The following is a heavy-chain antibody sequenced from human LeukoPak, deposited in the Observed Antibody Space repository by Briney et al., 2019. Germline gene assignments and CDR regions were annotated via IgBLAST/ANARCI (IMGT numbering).Heavy chain of an antibody. D-gene: IGHD3-22*01. CDR3: AKDLYYYDSSGYYVS. J-gene: IGHJ5*02. Sequence: PGGSLRLSCAASGVTFSSYAMSWVRQAPGKGLEWVSAISGSGGSTYYADSVKGRFTISRDNSENTLYLQMNSLRAEDTAVYYCAKDLYYYDSSGYYVSWGQGTLVTVSS. V-gene: IGHV3-23*01. CDR2: ISGSGGST. CDR1: GVTFSSYA.